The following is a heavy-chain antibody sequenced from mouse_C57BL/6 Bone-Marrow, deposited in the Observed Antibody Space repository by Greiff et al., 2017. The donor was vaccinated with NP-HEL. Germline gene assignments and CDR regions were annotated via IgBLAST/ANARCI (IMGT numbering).Heavy chain of an antibody. J-gene: IGHJ1*03. CDR3: APYGSSYGYWYFDV. D-gene: IGHD1-1*01. V-gene: IGHV1-81*01. CDR2: IYPRSGNT. CDR1: GYTFTSYG. Sequence: QVQLQQSGAELARPGASVKLSCKASGYTFTSYGISWVKQRTGQGLEWIGEIYPRSGNTHYNEKFKGKATLTADKSSSTAYMELRSLTSEDSAVYFCAPYGSSYGYWYFDVWGTGTTVTVSS.